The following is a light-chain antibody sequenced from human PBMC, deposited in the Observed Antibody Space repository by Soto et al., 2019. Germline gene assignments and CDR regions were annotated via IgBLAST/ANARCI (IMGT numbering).Light chain of an antibody. CDR2: DAS. CDR1: QGIDIS. V-gene: IGKV1-13*02. Sequence: IQLTQSPSTLSASVGDRVTITCRESQGIDISLAWYHKRPGNSPDLLLYDASTLQSGVPSRFSGSGSETEFSLTISGLQPEDVGHYYCQQFNTKPLTFGGGTRVEIK. CDR3: QQFNTKPLT. J-gene: IGKJ4*01.